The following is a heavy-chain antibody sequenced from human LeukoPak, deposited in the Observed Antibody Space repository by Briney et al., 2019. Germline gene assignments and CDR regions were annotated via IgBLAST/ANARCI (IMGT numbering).Heavy chain of an antibody. J-gene: IGHJ4*02. CDR3: ARTYYDFWTSDY. CDR1: GFTFSSYS. D-gene: IGHD3/OR15-3a*01. CDR2: ISSSSSYM. Sequence: PGGSLRLSCAASGFTFSSYSMNWVRQAPGKGLEWVSSISSSSSYMYYADSVKGRFTISRDNAKNSLYLQMSSLRAEDTAVYYCARTYYDFWTSDYWGQGTLVTVSS. V-gene: IGHV3-21*01.